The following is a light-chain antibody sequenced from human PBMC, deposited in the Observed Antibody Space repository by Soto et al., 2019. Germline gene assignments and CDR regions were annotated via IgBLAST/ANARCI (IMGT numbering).Light chain of an antibody. Sequence: DIQMPQSPSTLSASVGDRVTITCRASQSITTWLAWYQQKPGKAPKLLIYKATNLQSGVPSRFSGSGSGTEFSLTISSLQPDDFATYYCQRYNDYQYIFGQGTRLEIK. CDR3: QRYNDYQYI. CDR2: KAT. J-gene: IGKJ2*01. V-gene: IGKV1-5*03. CDR1: QSITTW.